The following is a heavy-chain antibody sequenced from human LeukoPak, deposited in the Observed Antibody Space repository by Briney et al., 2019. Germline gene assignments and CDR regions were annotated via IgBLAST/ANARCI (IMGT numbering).Heavy chain of an antibody. V-gene: IGHV5-51*01. Sequence: GESLKISCKASGYTFTSYWIAWVRQMPEKGLEWMGIIYPSDSDTRYSPSFQGQVTISADKSINTAYLQWSGLKASDTAMYYCVRPDSTGWFEYWGQGTLVTVSS. CDR1: GYTFTSYW. D-gene: IGHD6-19*01. CDR2: IYPSDSDT. J-gene: IGHJ5*01. CDR3: VRPDSTGWFEY.